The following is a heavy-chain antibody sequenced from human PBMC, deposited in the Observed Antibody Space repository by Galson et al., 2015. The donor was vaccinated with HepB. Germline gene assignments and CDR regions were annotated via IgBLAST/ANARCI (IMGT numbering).Heavy chain of an antibody. J-gene: IGHJ3*02. CDR1: GGSFDTYA. CDR2: IIPIFDTP. Sequence: SVKVSCKASGGSFDTYAISWVQQAPGQGLEWMGGIIPIFDTPNYAQKFQGRVTLTADASTRTAFMELSGLRSDDTAVYFCARDRTYYPNSGDYGDDAFAIWGQGTMVTVSS. D-gene: IGHD3-3*01. CDR3: ARDRTYYPNSGDYGDDAFAI. V-gene: IGHV1-69*13.